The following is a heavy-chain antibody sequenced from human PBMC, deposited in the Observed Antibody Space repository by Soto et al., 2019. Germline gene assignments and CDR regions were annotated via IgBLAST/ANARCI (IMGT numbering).Heavy chain of an antibody. CDR1: GYTFHNYG. V-gene: IGHV1-18*01. Sequence: ASVKVSCKASGYTFHNYGVSWVRQAPGQGLEWMGRISAYNYNTHYAQNFEGRVTMTTDTSTSTAYMELRRLRSDDTAIYYCARLTGGFRIVLDYWGQGNQVTVYS. D-gene: IGHD3-16*01. CDR2: ISAYNYNT. CDR3: ARLTGGFRIVLDY. J-gene: IGHJ4*02.